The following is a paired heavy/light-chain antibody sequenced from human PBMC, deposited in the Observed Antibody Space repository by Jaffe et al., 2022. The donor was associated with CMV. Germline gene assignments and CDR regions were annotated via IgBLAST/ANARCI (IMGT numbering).Heavy chain of an antibody. J-gene: IGHJ5*02. CDR1: GYSFTSYW. V-gene: IGHV5-10-1*03. CDR2: IDPSDSYT. Sequence: EVQLVQSGAEVKKPGESLRISCKGSGYSFTSYWISWVRQMPGKGLEWMGRIDPSDSYTNYSPSFQGHVTISADKSISTAYLQWSSLKASDTAMYYCAKNPVAYGDYENWFDPWGQGTLVTVSS. CDR3: AKNPVAYGDYENWFDP. D-gene: IGHD4-17*01.
Light chain of an antibody. CDR3: QQLNSYPPT. J-gene: IGKJ2*01. V-gene: IGKV1-9*01. CDR2: AAS. CDR1: QGISSY. Sequence: IQLTQSPSSLSASVGDRVTITCRASQGISSYLAWYQQKPGKAPKLLIYAASTLQSGVPSRFSGSGSGTDFTLTISSLQPEDFATYYCQQLNSYPPTFGQGTKLEIK.